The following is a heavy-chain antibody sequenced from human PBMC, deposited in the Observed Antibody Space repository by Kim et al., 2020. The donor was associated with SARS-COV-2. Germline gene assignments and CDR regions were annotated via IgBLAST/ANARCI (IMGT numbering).Heavy chain of an antibody. J-gene: IGHJ3*02. V-gene: IGHV3-66*01. CDR3: ARALLWFGELSDAFDI. CDR1: GFTVSSNY. D-gene: IGHD3-10*01. CDR2: IYSGGST. Sequence: GGSLRLSCAASGFTVSSNYMSWVRQAPGKGLEWVSVIYSGGSTYYADSVKGRFTISRDNSKNTLYLQMNSLRAEDTAVYYCARALLWFGELSDAFDIWGQGTLVTVSS.